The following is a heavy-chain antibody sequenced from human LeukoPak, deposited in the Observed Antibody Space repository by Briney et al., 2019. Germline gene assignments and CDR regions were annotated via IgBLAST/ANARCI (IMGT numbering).Heavy chain of an antibody. CDR3: AKLAAQDYYDSSAHPGDDY. J-gene: IGHJ4*02. CDR2: ISWNSGSI. D-gene: IGHD3-22*01. CDR1: GFIFDYYA. V-gene: IGHV3-9*01. Sequence: GGSLRLSCAASGFIFDYYAMHWVRQAPGKGLEWVSGISWNSGSIGYADSVKGRFTISRDNAKNSLYLQMNSLRAEDTALYYCAKLAAQDYYDSSAHPGDDYWGQGTLVTVSS.